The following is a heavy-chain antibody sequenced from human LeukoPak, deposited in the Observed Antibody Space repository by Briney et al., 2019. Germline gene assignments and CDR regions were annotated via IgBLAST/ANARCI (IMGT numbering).Heavy chain of an antibody. CDR3: ARAHSSSWYEWFDP. J-gene: IGHJ5*02. Sequence: SETLSLTCTVSGGSISSGDYYWSWIRQPPGKGLERIGYIYYSGSTYYNPSLKSRVTISVDTSKNQFSLKLSSVTAADTAVYYCARAHSSSWYEWFDPWGQGPLVTVSS. V-gene: IGHV4-30-4*01. CDR1: GGSISSGDYY. CDR2: IYYSGST. D-gene: IGHD6-13*01.